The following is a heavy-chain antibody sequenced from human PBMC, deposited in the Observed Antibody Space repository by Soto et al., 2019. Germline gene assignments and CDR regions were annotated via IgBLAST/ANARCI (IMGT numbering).Heavy chain of an antibody. CDR2: IYYRGSS. CDR1: GGSVSSGDYY. CDR3: ARIPVDTSIIYWFDP. J-gene: IGHJ5*02. D-gene: IGHD5-18*01. Sequence: QVQLQESGPGLVKASETLSLTCTVSGGSVSSGDYYWRWIRQPPGKGLGWIGNIYYRGSSNYNPSLKRRATISVDNSKNEFALKVTSVTAAEAAVYYCARIPVDTSIIYWFDPWGQGTLVTVSS. V-gene: IGHV4-61*08.